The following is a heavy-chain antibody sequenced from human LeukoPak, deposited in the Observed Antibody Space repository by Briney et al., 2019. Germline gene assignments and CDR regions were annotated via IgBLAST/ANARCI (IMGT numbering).Heavy chain of an antibody. Sequence: SQTLSLTCTVSGGSISSGDYYWSWIRQPPGKGLEWIGYIYYSGSTYYNPSLKSRVTISVDTSKNQFSLKLSSETAADTAVYYCASYDYVWGSYQTFDYWGQGTLVTVSS. CDR2: IYYSGST. J-gene: IGHJ4*02. CDR1: GGSISSGDYY. V-gene: IGHV4-30-4*08. CDR3: ASYDYVWGSYQTFDY. D-gene: IGHD3-16*02.